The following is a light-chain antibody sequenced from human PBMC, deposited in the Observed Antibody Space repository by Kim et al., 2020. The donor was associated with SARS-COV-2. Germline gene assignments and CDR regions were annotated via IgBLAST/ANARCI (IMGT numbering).Light chain of an antibody. V-gene: IGKV3-20*01. Sequence: EVVLTQSPGTLSLSPGERATLSCRASQSFSNNYLAWYQQRHGQAPRLLIYGASNRATGIPDRFIGSGSGTDFTLTINRLEPEDFVVYFCQQLGILPWTFGRGTKVDIK. J-gene: IGKJ1*01. CDR2: GAS. CDR1: QSFSNNY. CDR3: QQLGILPWT.